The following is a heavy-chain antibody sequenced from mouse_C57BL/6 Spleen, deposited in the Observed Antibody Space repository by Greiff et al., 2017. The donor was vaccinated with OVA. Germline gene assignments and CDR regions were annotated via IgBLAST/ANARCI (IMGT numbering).Heavy chain of an antibody. CDR3: ARSLLRRSWYFDV. CDR1: GFTFSDYG. Sequence: DVKLVESGGGLVKPGGSLKLSCAASGFTFSDYGMHWVRQAPEKGLEWVAYISSGSSTIYYADTVKGRFTISRDNAKNTLFLQMTSLRSEDTAMYYCARSLLRRSWYFDVWGTGTTVTVSS. D-gene: IGHD2-12*01. J-gene: IGHJ1*03. V-gene: IGHV5-17*01. CDR2: ISSGSSTI.